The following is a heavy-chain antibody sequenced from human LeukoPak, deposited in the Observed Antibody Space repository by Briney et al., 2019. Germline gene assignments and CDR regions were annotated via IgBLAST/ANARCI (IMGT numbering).Heavy chain of an antibody. V-gene: IGHV3-23*01. J-gene: IGHJ4*02. CDR3: GKTTVGYSSGQKPAWPVDY. CDR2: IFDSGGSP. CDR1: GFTFGSHA. D-gene: IGHD5-18*01. Sequence: AGGSLRLSCEASGFTFGSHAMYWVRQAPGKGLEWVAGIFDSGGSPHYADSVKGRFTISRDNSWNTVYLQINSLRADDTAVYYCGKTTVGYSSGQKPAWPVDYWGQGTLVTVSS.